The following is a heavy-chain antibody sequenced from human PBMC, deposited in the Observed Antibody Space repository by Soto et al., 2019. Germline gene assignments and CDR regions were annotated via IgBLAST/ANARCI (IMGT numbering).Heavy chain of an antibody. D-gene: IGHD3-10*01. J-gene: IGHJ4*02. CDR3: ARAPRGSGIYLYY. Sequence: EVQLVESGGGLVKPGGSLRLSCAASGFTFSTYSMNWVRQAPGKGLEWVSSISTANTYIYYADSLRGRFTISRDNAKNSLYLQMNSLRAEDTAVYYCARAPRGSGIYLYYWGQGILVTVSS. CDR2: ISTANTYI. CDR1: GFTFSTYS. V-gene: IGHV3-21*01.